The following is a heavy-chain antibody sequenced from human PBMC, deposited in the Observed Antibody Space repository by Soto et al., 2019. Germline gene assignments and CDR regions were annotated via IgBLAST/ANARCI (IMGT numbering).Heavy chain of an antibody. V-gene: IGHV5-51*01. CDR2: IYPGDSDT. CDR1: GYSFTNYW. D-gene: IGHD6-19*01. J-gene: IGHJ6*03. Sequence: PGASLKISCKGSGYSFTNYWIGWVRQMPGKGLEWIGIIYPGDSDTRYSPSFQGQVTISADKSISTAYLQWSSLKASDTAMYYCARGGYSSGWPPYYYYYYMDVWGKGTTVTVSS. CDR3: ARGGYSSGWPPYYYYYYMDV.